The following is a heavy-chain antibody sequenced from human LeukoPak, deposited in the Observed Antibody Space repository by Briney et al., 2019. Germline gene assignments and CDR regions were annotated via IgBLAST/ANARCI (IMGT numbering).Heavy chain of an antibody. CDR3: ARGDFWSGYSFDY. CDR2: IHYTGST. D-gene: IGHD3-3*01. V-gene: IGHV4-39*07. J-gene: IGHJ4*02. CDR1: GGSISNTNYY. Sequence: SETLSLTCTVSGGSISNTNYYWGWIRQPPGKGLEWIGSIHYTGSTYYNPSLKSRVTTSIDTSNNQFSLKLTSVTAGDTAIYYCARGDFWSGYSFDYWGQGILVPVSS.